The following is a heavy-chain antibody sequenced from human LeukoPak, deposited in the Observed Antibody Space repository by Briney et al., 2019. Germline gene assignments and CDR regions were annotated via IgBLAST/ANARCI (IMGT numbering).Heavy chain of an antibody. CDR3: AKDSTTLTLTFDY. Sequence: PGGSLRLSCAASGFTFSSFGMHWVRQAPGKGLEWVAVISYDGSNKYYADSVKGRFTISRDNSKNTLYLQMSSLESEDTAVYYCAKDSTTLTLTFDYWGQGTLVTVSS. D-gene: IGHD4-11*01. CDR1: GFTFSSFG. J-gene: IGHJ4*02. V-gene: IGHV3-30*18. CDR2: ISYDGSNK.